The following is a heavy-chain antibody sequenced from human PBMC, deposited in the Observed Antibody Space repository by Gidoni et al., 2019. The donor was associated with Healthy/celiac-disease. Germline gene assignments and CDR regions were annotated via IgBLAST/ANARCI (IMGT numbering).Heavy chain of an antibody. V-gene: IGHV1-69*02. CDR1: GGTFSSYT. CDR2: IIPILAIA. J-gene: IGHJ2*01. Sequence: QVQLVQSGAEVKKPGSSVKVSCKASGGTFSSYTISWVRQGPGQGLEWMGRIIPILAIANYAQKFQGRVTITADKSTSTAYMELSSLRSEDTAVYYCARAPPGDWYFDLWGRGTLVTVSS. D-gene: IGHD3-10*01. CDR3: ARAPPGDWYFDL.